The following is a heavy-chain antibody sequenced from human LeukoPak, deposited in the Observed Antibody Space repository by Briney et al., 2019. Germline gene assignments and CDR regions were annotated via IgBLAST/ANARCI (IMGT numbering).Heavy chain of an antibody. V-gene: IGHV3-21*01. D-gene: IGHD2-15*01. CDR1: GFTFSSYS. J-gene: IGHJ4*02. Sequence: TVGSLRLSCAASGFTFSSYSMNWVRQAPGKGLEWVSSISRSSTYIFYADSVKGRFTISRDNAKNSLYLQMHSLRVEDTAVYHCVREGGHDYWGQGTLVTVSS. CDR2: ISRSSTYI. CDR3: VREGGHDY.